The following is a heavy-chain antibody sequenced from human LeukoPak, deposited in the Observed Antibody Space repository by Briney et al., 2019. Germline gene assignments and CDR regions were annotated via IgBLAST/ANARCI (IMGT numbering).Heavy chain of an antibody. Sequence: GGSLRLSCAASGFTFSNDRMHWVRQAPGKGLVWVPHIKSDGSTTDYADSVKGRFTISRDNAKNTLYLEMNSLRADDTAMYYCVRGLGDYWGQGALVTVSS. J-gene: IGHJ4*02. CDR3: VRGLGDY. CDR1: GFTFSNDR. D-gene: IGHD3-16*01. V-gene: IGHV3-74*01. CDR2: IKSDGSTT.